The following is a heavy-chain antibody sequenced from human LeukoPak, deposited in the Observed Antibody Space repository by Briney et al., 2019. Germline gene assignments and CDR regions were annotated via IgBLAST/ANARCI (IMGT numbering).Heavy chain of an antibody. CDR3: ARDLNYYDSSGYYPLGAFDI. CDR1: GGSISSSSYY. V-gene: IGHV4-39*07. CDR2: IYYSGST. Sequence: SETLSLTCTVSGGSISSSSYYWGWIRQPPGKGLEWIGSIYYSGSTYYNPSLKSRVTISVDTSKNQFSLKLSSVAAADTAVYYCARDLNYYDSSGYYPLGAFDIWGQGTMVTVSS. D-gene: IGHD3-22*01. J-gene: IGHJ3*02.